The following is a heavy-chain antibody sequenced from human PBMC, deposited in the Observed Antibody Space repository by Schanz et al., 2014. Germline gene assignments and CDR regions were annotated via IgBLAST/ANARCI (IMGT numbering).Heavy chain of an antibody. Sequence: QVQLVQSGAEVKKPGSSMKVSCKASGGTFSTYTISWVRQAPGQGLEWMGRIIPILGIANYAQKFQGRVTITADKSTFTASMDVSSLRSEDTAVYYCASAGADYSRSCDFDCWGQGTLVTVSS. D-gene: IGHD6-13*01. V-gene: IGHV1-69*02. J-gene: IGHJ4*02. CDR3: ASAGADYSRSCDFDC. CDR2: IIPILGIA. CDR1: GGTFSTYT.